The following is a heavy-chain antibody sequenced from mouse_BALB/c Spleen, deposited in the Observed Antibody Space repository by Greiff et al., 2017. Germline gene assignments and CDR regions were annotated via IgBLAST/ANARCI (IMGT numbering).Heavy chain of an antibody. J-gene: IGHJ4*01. V-gene: IGHV1-69*02. CDR3: ARSRLPYDAMDY. Sequence: QVQLQQSGAELVKPGASVKLSCKASGYTFTSYWMHWVKQRPGQGLEWIGEIDPSDSYTNYNQKFKGKATLTVDKSSSTAYMQLSSLTSEDSAVYYCARSRLPYDAMDYWGQGTSVTVSS. CDR1: GYTFTSYW. CDR2: IDPSDSYT.